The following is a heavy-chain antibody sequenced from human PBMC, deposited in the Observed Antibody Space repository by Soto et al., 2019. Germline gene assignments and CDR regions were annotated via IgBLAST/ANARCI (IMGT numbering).Heavy chain of an antibody. V-gene: IGHV3-23*01. D-gene: IGHD2-15*01. Sequence: PGGSLRLSCAASGFTFTSYAMSWVRQAPGKGLEWVSGISGNGGSTYYADSVKGRFTISRDNSKNTVYLQMNRLRAEDTAVYYCAKDRGNIIVVFSYVDYWGQGTLVTVSS. CDR3: AKDRGNIIVVFSYVDY. CDR1: GFTFTSYA. J-gene: IGHJ4*02. CDR2: ISGNGGST.